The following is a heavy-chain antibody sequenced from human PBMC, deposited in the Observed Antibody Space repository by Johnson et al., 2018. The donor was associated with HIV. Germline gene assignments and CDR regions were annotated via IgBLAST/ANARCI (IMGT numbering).Heavy chain of an antibody. V-gene: IGHV3-30*04. CDR2: ISYDGSNK. CDR1: GFTLSNNA. CDR3: ARDQTYYYDTSGYQGAFDI. D-gene: IGHD3-22*01. J-gene: IGHJ3*02. Sequence: QVQLVEYGGGVVQPGRSLRLSCVASGFTLSNNAMHWVRPAPGKGLEWVAVISYDGSNKYYAHSVKGRFTISRDNARNTLYLQMNSLRPEDTAVYYCARDQTYYYDTSGYQGAFDIWGQGTMVSVSS.